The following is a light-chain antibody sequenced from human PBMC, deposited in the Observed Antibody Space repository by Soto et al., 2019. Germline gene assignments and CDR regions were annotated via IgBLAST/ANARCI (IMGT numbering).Light chain of an antibody. Sequence: EIVLTQSPATLSLSPGERATLSCRASQSIGLAIAWYQHKPGQAPRLLIFDASQRAPGIPARFRGSGSGTDFTLSISSLEPEDFAVYYCQQRTDRPPWTFGQGTKVDIK. CDR3: QQRTDRPPWT. CDR2: DAS. V-gene: IGKV3-11*01. CDR1: QSIGLA. J-gene: IGKJ1*01.